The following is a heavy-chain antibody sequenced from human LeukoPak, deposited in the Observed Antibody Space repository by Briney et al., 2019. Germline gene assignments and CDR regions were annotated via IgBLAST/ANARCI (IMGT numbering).Heavy chain of an antibody. CDR2: IRYDGSNK. Sequence: PGGSLRLSCAASGFTFSSYGMHWVRQAPGKGLEWVASIRYDGSNKYYGDSVKGRFTISRDNAENSLYLQMNSLRAEDTAVYYCARDSIQLWPNAIDFWSQGTLVTVSS. CDR3: ARDSIQLWPNAIDF. CDR1: GFTFSSYG. J-gene: IGHJ4*02. D-gene: IGHD1-1*01. V-gene: IGHV3-30*02.